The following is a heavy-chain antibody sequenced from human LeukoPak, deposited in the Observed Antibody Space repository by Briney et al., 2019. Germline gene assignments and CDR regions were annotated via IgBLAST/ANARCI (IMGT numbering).Heavy chain of an antibody. CDR1: GFTFSTYS. V-gene: IGHV3-21*01. Sequence: GGSLRLSCAASGFTFSTYSMNWLRQAPGKGLEWVSSISSSSSYIYYADSVKGQFTISRDNAKNSLYLQMNSLRAEDTAVYYCARWSGMATVTSDYWGQGTLVTVSS. D-gene: IGHD5-24*01. J-gene: IGHJ4*02. CDR2: ISSSSSYI. CDR3: ARWSGMATVTSDY.